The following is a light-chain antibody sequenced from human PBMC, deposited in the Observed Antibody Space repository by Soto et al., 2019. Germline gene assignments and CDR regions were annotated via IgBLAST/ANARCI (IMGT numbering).Light chain of an antibody. V-gene: IGKV3-15*01. CDR1: QRVSSN. CDR3: QQYNNWPPDT. J-gene: IGKJ2*01. Sequence: EIVMTQSPATLSVSPGERATLSCRASQRVSSNLAWYQQKPGQAHRLLIYGASTRATGIPAGFSGSGSGTEFTLTISSLQSEDFAVYYCQQYNNWPPDTFGQGTKVDIK. CDR2: GAS.